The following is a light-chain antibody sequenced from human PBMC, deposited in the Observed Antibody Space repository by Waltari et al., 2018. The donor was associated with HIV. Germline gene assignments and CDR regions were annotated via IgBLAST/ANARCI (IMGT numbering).Light chain of an antibody. CDR1: SSDVGGYNY. V-gene: IGLV2-14*01. J-gene: IGLJ3*02. CDR3: SSYTSSRTLV. CDR2: EVN. Sequence: QSALTQPASVSGSPGQSITISCTGTSSDVGGYNYVPWYQQHPDKAPKLVIFEVNKRPSGVSNRFSGSKSGNTASLTISGLQAEDEADYYCSSYTSSRTLVFGGGTKLTVL.